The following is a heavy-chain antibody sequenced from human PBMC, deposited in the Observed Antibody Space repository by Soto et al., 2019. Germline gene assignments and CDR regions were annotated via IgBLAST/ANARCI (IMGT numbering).Heavy chain of an antibody. D-gene: IGHD5-18*01. CDR2: ISPYNDNT. CDR3: ARDGFYAGLGRHSYGYSPPQNYGMAF. CDR1: GYTFITYG. V-gene: IGHV1-18*01. Sequence: QVRLVQSGVEVKKPGASVRVSCKASGYTFITYGISWVRQATGLGPEWMGWISPYNDNTNYAQRFQVRDTMNTYTSTSIAYMQLRVVRSDDTAVYYCARDGFYAGLGRHSYGYSPPQNYGMAFWGQGTTVIVSS. J-gene: IGHJ6*02.